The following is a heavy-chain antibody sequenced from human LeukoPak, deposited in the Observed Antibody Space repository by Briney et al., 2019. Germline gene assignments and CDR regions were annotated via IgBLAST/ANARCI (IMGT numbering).Heavy chain of an antibody. V-gene: IGHV3-53*01. J-gene: IGHJ6*02. CDR2: IYSGGST. D-gene: IGHD2-2*01. CDR1: GFTVSSNY. CDR3: ARENIVVVPAATTYYYYGMDV. Sequence: PGGSLSLSCAASGFTVSSNYMSWVRQAPGKGLEWVSVIYSGGSTYYADSVKGRFTISRDNSKNTLYLQMNSLRAEDTAVYYCARENIVVVPAATTYYYYGMDVWGQGTTVTVSS.